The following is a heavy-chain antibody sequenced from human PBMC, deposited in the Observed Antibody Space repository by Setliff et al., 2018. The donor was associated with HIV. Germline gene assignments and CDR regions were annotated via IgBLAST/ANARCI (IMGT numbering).Heavy chain of an antibody. CDR1: GGSIISSNW. V-gene: IGHV4-4*02. CDR2: VHSNGFK. D-gene: IGHD2-15*01. J-gene: IGHJ6*03. CDR3: ARGVVGSYYDYVNIYYHDYIDL. Sequence: SETLSLTCAVSGGSIISSNWWSWVRQPPGKGLEWIGHVHSNGFKNYNSSLESRVDISVDTSKNQISLKVDSVTAADTAMYFCARGVVGSYYDYVNIYYHDYIDLWGKGTTVTVSS.